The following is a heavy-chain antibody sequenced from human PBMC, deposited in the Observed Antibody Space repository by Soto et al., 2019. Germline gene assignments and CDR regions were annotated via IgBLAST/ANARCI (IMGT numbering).Heavy chain of an antibody. CDR1: GYSFTSYW. CDR2: IDPSDSCT. Sequence: PGESLKISCKGSGYSFTSYWISWVRQMPGKGLEWMGRIDPSDSCTNYSPSFQGHVTISADKSISTAYLQWSSLKASDTAMYYCAGGGVRGVITRTRDYYGMDVWGQGTTVTVSS. D-gene: IGHD3-10*01. V-gene: IGHV5-10-1*01. J-gene: IGHJ6*02. CDR3: AGGGVRGVITRTRDYYGMDV.